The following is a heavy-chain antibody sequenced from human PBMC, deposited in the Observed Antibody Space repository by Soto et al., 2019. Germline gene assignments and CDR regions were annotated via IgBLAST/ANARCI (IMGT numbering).Heavy chain of an antibody. J-gene: IGHJ4*02. CDR1: GFIFSDYH. D-gene: IGHD3-10*01. CDR2: ISSTSSYR. CDR3: AKDFYDSGSFYTTPVDS. Sequence: PGGSLRLSCAASGFIFSDYHMSWIRQAPGKGLEWVSYISSTSSYRKYADSVRGRFTISRDNAKNSLYLQMNSLRAEDTAIYYCAKDFYDSGSFYTTPVDSWGQGTLVTVSS. V-gene: IGHV3-11*06.